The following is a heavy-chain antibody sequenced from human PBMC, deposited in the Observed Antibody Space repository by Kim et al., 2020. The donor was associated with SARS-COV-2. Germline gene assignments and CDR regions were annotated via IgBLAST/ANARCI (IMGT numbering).Heavy chain of an antibody. V-gene: IGHV3-53*01. CDR2: IYTVGST. CDR3: ARVGGGTSYYGSGTYYVLGH. Sequence: LSLTCAASGFVVGSNYMSWVRQAPGRGLEWVSLIYTVGSTYYADSVKGRFTISRDNSRNTLYLQMNNLRVEDTAVYYCARVGGGTSYYGSGTYYVLGHWGQGTLVTVSS. D-gene: IGHD3-10*01. J-gene: IGHJ4*02. CDR1: GFVVGSNY.